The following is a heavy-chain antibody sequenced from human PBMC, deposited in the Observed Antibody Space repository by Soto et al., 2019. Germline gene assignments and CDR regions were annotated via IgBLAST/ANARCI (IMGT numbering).Heavy chain of an antibody. J-gene: IGHJ6*02. Sequence: ASVKVSCKASGYTFTSYDINWVRQATGQGLEWMGWMNPNSGNTGYAQKFQGRVTMTRNTSISTAYMELSSLRSEDTAVYYCATDLMVRGVSYYYYGMDVWGQGTTVTVSS. V-gene: IGHV1-8*01. CDR3: ATDLMVRGVSYYYYGMDV. CDR2: MNPNSGNT. D-gene: IGHD3-10*01. CDR1: GYTFTSYD.